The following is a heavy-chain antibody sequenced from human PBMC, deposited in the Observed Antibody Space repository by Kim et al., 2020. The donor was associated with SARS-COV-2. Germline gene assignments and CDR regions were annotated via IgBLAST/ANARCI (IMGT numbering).Heavy chain of an antibody. J-gene: IGHJ4*02. Sequence: ASVKVSCQASGYIFTDYYMHWVRQAPGQGPEWMGWINPKSDATNYAQKFQGRVTMTRDTSISTAYMELSRLTSGDTAVYYCARILTAYSASSVDYWGQGTLVTVSS. CDR3: ARILTAYSASSVDY. V-gene: IGHV1-2*02. CDR2: INPKSDAT. CDR1: GYIFTDYY. D-gene: IGHD1-26*01.